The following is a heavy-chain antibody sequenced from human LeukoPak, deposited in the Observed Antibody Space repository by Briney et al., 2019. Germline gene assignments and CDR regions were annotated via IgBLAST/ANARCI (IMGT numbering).Heavy chain of an antibody. CDR3: AAEGSSGGSPGYAFDI. V-gene: IGHV1-58*02. CDR2: IVVGSGNT. D-gene: IGHD2-15*01. J-gene: IGHJ3*02. Sequence: ASVKVSCKASGFTFTSSAMQWVRQARGQRLEWIGWIVVGSGNTNYAQKFQERVTITRDMSTSTAYMELSSLRSEDTAVYYCAAEGSSGGSPGYAFDIWGQGTMVTVSS. CDR1: GFTFTSSA.